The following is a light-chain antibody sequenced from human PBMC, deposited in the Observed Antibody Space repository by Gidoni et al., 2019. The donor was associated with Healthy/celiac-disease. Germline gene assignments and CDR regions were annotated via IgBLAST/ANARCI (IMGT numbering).Light chain of an antibody. CDR1: QDISNY. CDR3: QQYDNLPT. V-gene: IGKV1-33*01. J-gene: IGKJ2*01. CDR2: DAS. Sequence: DLQMTQSPSSLSASVGDRVTITCQASQDISNYLNWYQQTPGKAPKLLIYDASNLETGVPARFSGSGSGTDFTFTISSLQPEDIATYYCQQYDNLPTFGQGTKLEIK.